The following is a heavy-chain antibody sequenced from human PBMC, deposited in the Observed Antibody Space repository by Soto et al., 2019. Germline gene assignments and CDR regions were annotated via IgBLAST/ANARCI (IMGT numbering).Heavy chain of an antibody. CDR1: GGSISSYY. V-gene: IGHV4-59*01. Sequence: PSETLSLTCTVSGGSISSYYWSWIRQPPGKGLEWIGYIYYSGSTNYNPSLKSRVTISVDTSKNQFSLKLSSVTAADTAVYYCARSPITRYCSGGSCYSPFIYWGQGTLVTVSS. CDR3: ARSPITRYCSGGSCYSPFIY. CDR2: IYYSGST. J-gene: IGHJ4*02. D-gene: IGHD2-15*01.